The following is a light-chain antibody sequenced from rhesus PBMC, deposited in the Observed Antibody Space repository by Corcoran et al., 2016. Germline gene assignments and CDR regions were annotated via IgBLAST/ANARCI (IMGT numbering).Light chain of an antibody. CDR3: QQGNSIPPT. J-gene: IGKJ1*01. CDR1: STVSTT. V-gene: IGKV3-42*01. CDR2: RTS. Sequence: EIVLTQSPTSMAVSQGERVTISCTASSTVSTTNLHWYQQRQGVPPRLIVYRTSSLASGVPARFSGCGYGTAYTLAISSMEAEDAANYYCQQGNSIPPTFCPGTKVEIK.